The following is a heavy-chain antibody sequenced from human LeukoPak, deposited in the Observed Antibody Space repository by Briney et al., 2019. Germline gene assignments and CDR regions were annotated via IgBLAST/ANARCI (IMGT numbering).Heavy chain of an antibody. J-gene: IGHJ6*02. CDR1: GFTFSSYW. V-gene: IGHV3-7*03. Sequence: GGSLRLSCAASGFTFSSYWMSRVRQAPGKGLEWVANIKQDGSEKYYVDSVKGRFTISKDNAKNSLYLQMNSLRAEDTALYHCARNNGMDVWGQGTTVIVSS. CDR3: ARNNGMDV. CDR2: IKQDGSEK.